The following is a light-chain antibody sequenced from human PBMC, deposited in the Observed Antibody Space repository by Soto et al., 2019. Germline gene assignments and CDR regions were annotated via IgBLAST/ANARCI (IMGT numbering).Light chain of an antibody. J-gene: IGLJ1*01. Sequence: QSVLTQPAFVSGSPGQSITISCTGTSSDVGGYNYVSWYQHPPGKAPKLMIYEVTNRPSGVSNRFSGSKSGNTASLTISGLQAEDEADYYCSSYTSTSTRVFGTGTKLTVL. V-gene: IGLV2-14*01. CDR3: SSYTSTSTRV. CDR1: SSDVGGYNY. CDR2: EVT.